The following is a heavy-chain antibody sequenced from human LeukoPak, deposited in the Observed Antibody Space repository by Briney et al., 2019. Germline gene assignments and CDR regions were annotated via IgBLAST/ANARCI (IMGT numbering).Heavy chain of an antibody. CDR3: AGPSSSGVGY. Sequence: GGSLRLSCAASGFTFSRYGMHWVRQAPGKGLEWVAFIRYDGSNKYYADPVKGRFTISRDNSKNTLYVQMNSLRVEDTAVYYCAGPSSSGVGYWGQGTLVTVSS. J-gene: IGHJ4*02. CDR1: GFTFSRYG. CDR2: IRYDGSNK. D-gene: IGHD6-6*01. V-gene: IGHV3-30*02.